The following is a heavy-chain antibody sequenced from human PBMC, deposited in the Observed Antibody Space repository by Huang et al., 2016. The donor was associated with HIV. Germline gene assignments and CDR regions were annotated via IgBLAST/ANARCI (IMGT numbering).Heavy chain of an antibody. CDR3: ARDEGSGSPDY. D-gene: IGHD1-26*01. CDR1: GYTFPNCD. J-gene: IGHJ4*02. V-gene: IGHV1-8*03. CDR2: MKPNSGNT. Sequence: QVQLVQSGAEVKKPGASVKVSCKASGYTFPNCDINWVRQATGQGLEGMGWMKPNSGNTGYAQKFKGRVTSTRNTAISTAYMELSSLRSEDTAVYYCARDEGSGSPDYWGQGTLVTVSS.